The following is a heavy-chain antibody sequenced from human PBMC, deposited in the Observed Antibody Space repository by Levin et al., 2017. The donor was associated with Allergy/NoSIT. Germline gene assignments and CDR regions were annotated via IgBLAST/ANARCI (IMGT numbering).Heavy chain of an antibody. Sequence: GGSMRLSCAASGFTFSTYSMNWVRQAPGKGLEWISYISRSSTTINYAASVKGRFTISRDDAKNSLYLQMNSLRAEDTAVYYCASPITMVLGVTTDYWGQGTLVSVSS. CDR2: ISRSSTTI. CDR3: ASPITMVLGVTTDY. D-gene: IGHD3-10*01. J-gene: IGHJ4*02. CDR1: GFTFSTYS. V-gene: IGHV3-48*01.